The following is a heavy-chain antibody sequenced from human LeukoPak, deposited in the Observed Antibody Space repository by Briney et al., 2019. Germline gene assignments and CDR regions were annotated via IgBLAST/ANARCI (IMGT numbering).Heavy chain of an antibody. V-gene: IGHV4-38-2*02. D-gene: IGHD3-9*01. CDR3: AEDYDILTGYYAYFDY. CDR1: GYSISSGYY. CDR2: IYHSGTT. J-gene: IGHJ4*02. Sequence: SETLSPTCTVSGYSISSGYYWGWIRQPPGKGLEWIGTIYHSGTTYYNPSLKSRITISIDTSNNQFSLKLSSVTAADTAVYYCAEDYDILTGYYAYFDYWGQGTLVTVSS.